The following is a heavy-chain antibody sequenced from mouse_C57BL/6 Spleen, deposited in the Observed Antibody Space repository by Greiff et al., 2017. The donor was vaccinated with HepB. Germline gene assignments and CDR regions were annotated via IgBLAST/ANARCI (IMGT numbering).Heavy chain of an antibody. CDR3: ARPLFETWLAY. CDR2: IYPGDGDT. J-gene: IGHJ3*01. CDR1: GYAFSSYW. V-gene: IGHV1-80*01. Sequence: VQLQQSGAELVKPGASVKISCKASGYAFSSYWMNWVKQRPGKGLEWIGQIYPGDGDTNYNGKFKGKATLTADKSSSTAYMQLSSLTSEDSAVYFCARPLFETWLAYWGQGTLVTVSS.